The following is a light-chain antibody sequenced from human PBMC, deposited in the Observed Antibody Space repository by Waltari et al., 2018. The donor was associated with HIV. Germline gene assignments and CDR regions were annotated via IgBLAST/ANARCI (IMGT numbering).Light chain of an antibody. J-gene: IGKJ5*01. CDR3: MQSTQLPIT. Sequence: DIVMTQTPLSLSVPPGRPASISCMSTQSLLHSDGNTYLYWYLQKAGQHPQLLIYEVSNRFSGVPDRFSGSGSGTYFTLKISRVEAEDVGVYYCMQSTQLPITFGQGTRLEIK. V-gene: IGKV2D-29*01. CDR2: EVS. CDR1: QSLLHSDGNTY.